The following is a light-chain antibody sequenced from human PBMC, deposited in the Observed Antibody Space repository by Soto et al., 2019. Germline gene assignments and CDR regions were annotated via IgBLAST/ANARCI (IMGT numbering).Light chain of an antibody. Sequence: QSALTQPASVPGSPGQSITISCTGTSSDVGGYNYVSWYQQHPGKAPKLMIYDVSNRPSGVSNRFSGSKSGNTASLTISGLQAEDEADYYCSLYTSSSTLGVFGTGTKLTVL. V-gene: IGLV2-14*01. CDR2: DVS. CDR3: SLYTSSSTLGV. CDR1: SSDVGGYNY. J-gene: IGLJ1*01.